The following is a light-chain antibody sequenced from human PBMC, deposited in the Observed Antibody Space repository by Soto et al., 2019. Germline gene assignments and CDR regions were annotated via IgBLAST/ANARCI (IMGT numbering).Light chain of an antibody. CDR3: SSYSIISTLHYV. CDR1: SSDVGAYNY. Sequence: QSVLTQPASVSGSPGQSITISCTGSSSDVGAYNYVSWYQQHPGEAPKLMIYEVSNRPSRISNRFSGSKSGITASLTISGLQAEDEADYYCSSYSIISTLHYVFGTGTKVTVL. V-gene: IGLV2-14*01. CDR2: EVS. J-gene: IGLJ1*01.